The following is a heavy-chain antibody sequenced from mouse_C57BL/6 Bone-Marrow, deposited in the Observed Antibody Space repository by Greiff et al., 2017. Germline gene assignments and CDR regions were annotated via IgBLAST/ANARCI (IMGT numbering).Heavy chain of an antibody. CDR3: ARTGFAY. Sequence: EVKLVESGGGLVKPGGSLKLSCAASGFTFSDYGMHWVRQAPEKGLEWVAYISSGSSTIYYADTVKGRFTISRDNAKNTLFLQMTSLRSEDTAMYYCARTGFAYWGQGTLVTVSA. J-gene: IGHJ3*01. CDR1: GFTFSDYG. V-gene: IGHV5-17*01. CDR2: ISSGSSTI.